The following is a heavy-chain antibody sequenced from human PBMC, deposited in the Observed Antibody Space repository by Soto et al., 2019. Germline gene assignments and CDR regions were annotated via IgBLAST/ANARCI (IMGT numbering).Heavy chain of an antibody. J-gene: IGHJ6*03. CDR1: GYTFTSYY. Sequence: ASVKVSCKASGYTFTSYYMHWVRQAPGQGLEWMGIINPSGGSTSYAQKFQGRVTMTRDTSTSTVYMELSSLRSEDTAVYYCAREMTTVTTDHYYYYMDVWGKGTTVTSP. CDR3: AREMTTVTTDHYYYYMDV. V-gene: IGHV1-46*03. D-gene: IGHD4-4*01. CDR2: INPSGGST.